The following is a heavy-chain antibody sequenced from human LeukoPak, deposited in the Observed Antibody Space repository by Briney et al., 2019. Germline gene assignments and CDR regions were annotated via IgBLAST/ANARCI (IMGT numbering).Heavy chain of an antibody. J-gene: IGHJ4*02. V-gene: IGHV2-70*11. CDR2: IDWDDDK. Sequence: SGPALVKPTQTLTLTCTFSGFSLSTSGMCVSWIRQPPGKALEWLARIDWDDDKYYSTSLKTRLTISKDTSKNQVVLTMTNMDPVDTATYYCARISGHHSHFDYWGQGTLVTVSS. CDR3: ARISGHHSHFDY. D-gene: IGHD5-12*01. CDR1: GFSLSTSGMC.